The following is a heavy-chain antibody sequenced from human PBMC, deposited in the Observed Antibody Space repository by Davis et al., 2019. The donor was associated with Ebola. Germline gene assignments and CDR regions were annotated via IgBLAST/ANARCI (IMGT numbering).Heavy chain of an antibody. CDR2: IYPGDSDI. D-gene: IGHD5-18*01. CDR1: GYSFTNNW. CDR3: ARLPAGGHTYVNRFYFDY. Sequence: GESLNISCKTSGYSFTNNWIAWVRQMPGKDLAWMGIIYPGDSDILYLPSFEGQVTISVHKSISTAYLHLSRLQASDTAMYYCARLPAGGHTYVNRFYFDYWGQGTLVTVSS. V-gene: IGHV5-51*01. J-gene: IGHJ4*02.